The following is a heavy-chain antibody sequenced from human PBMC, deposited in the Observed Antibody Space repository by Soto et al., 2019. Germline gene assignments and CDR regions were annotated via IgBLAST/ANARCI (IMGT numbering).Heavy chain of an antibody. V-gene: IGHV3-23*01. D-gene: IGHD1-26*01. J-gene: IGHJ6*02. CDR1: GFTFSSYA. CDR2: ISGSGGST. CDR3: AKWDSGSYYYYYYGMDV. Sequence: GESLKISCAASGFTFSSYAMSWVRQAPGKGLEWVSAISGSGGSTYYADSVKGRFTISRDNSKNTLYLQMNSLRAEDTAVYYCAKWDSGSYYYYYYGMDVWGQGTTVTVSS.